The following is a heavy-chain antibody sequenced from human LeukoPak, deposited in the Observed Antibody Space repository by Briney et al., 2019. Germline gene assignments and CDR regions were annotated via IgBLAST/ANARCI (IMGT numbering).Heavy chain of an antibody. CDR2: INHSGST. D-gene: IGHD6-19*01. J-gene: IGHJ4*02. CDR1: GGSFRGYY. CDR3: ARRKLQLSSGWYFDY. Sequence: PSETLSLTRAVYGGSFRGYYWSWIRQPPRKGREWSGEINHSGSTNYTPSPQSRVTISVDTSKNQFSLKLSSVTAADTAVYYCARRKLQLSSGWYFDYWGQGTLVTVSS. V-gene: IGHV4-34*01.